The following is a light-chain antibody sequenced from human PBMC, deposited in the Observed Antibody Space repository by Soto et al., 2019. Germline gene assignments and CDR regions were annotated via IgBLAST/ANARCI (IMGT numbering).Light chain of an antibody. CDR2: EVS. V-gene: IGLV2-14*01. CDR3: SSYTDSSNYV. J-gene: IGLJ1*01. Sequence: QSVLTQPASVSGSPGQSITISCTGTSSDVGGYNYVSWYQHHPGKAPKLMLFEVSKRPSGVSNRFSGSRSGNTASLTISGLQAEDEADYYCSSYTDSSNYVFGTGTKVTVL. CDR1: SSDVGGYNY.